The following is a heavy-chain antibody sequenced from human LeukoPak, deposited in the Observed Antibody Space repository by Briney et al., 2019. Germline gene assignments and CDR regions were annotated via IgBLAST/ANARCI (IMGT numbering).Heavy chain of an antibody. V-gene: IGHV3-23*01. CDR1: GFTFSSYA. J-gene: IGHJ4*02. CDR2: ISGSGGST. D-gene: IGHD3-16*01. CDR3: AKVISESYVWGSPPIYFDY. Sequence: GGSLRLSCAASGFTFSSYAMSWVRQAPGKGQEWVSAISGSGGSTYYADSVKGRFAISRDNSKNTLYLQMNSLRAEDTAVYYCAKVISESYVWGSPPIYFDYWGQGTLVTVSS.